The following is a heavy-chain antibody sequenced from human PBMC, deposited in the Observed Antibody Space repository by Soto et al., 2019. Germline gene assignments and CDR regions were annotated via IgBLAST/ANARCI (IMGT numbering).Heavy chain of an antibody. CDR2: FYWNDDK. J-gene: IGHJ4*02. D-gene: IGHD3-16*01. V-gene: IGHV2-5*01. Sequence: SGPTLVNPTQTLTLTCTFPGFSRSTSQVGVGWIRQPPGKALEWLAHFYWNDDKYYSLSLKSRLTISKDTSKSQVVLTMTNMDPVDTATYYCAHLNTCGYCFDYWGQGALVTVSS. CDR3: AHLNTCGYCFDY. CDR1: GFSRSTSQVG.